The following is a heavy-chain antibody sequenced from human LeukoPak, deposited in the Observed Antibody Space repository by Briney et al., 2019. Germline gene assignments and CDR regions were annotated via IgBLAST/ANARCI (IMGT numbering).Heavy chain of an antibody. CDR1: GFTFSDYY. CDR2: ISSSGSTI. D-gene: IGHD1-26*01. CDR3: ARDQVAGATYPYGMDV. J-gene: IGHJ6*02. V-gene: IGHV3-11*01. Sequence: GRSLRLSCAASGFTFSDYYMSWIRQAPGKGLGWGSYISSSGSTIYYADSVKGRFTISKDNAKNSLYLQMNSLRAEDTAVYYCARDQVAGATYPYGMDVWGQETTVTVSS.